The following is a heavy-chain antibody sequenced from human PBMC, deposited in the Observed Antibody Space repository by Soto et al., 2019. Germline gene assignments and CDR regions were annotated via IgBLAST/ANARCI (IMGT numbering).Heavy chain of an antibody. J-gene: IGHJ6*02. D-gene: IGHD6-19*01. V-gene: IGHV1-18*01. CDR1: GYTFTSHG. CDR2: INVYNGNT. Sequence: QVQLVQSGAEVKKPGASVKVSCKASGYTFTSHGINWVRQAPGQGLEWMGRINVYNGNTNYAQKFQGRVTMTTDTFKTKAYMERRSLRPDDTAVYYCARDRREGIAVYGTRYGMDVWGQGTTVTVSS. CDR3: ARDRREGIAVYGTRYGMDV.